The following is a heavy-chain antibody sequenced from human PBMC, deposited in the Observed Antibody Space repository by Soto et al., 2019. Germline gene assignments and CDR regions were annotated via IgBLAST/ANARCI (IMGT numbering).Heavy chain of an antibody. CDR3: ARGRTYCSGGSCYQGSY. J-gene: IGHJ4*02. V-gene: IGHV1-69*13. D-gene: IGHD2-15*01. Sequence: SVKVSCKASGGTFSSYAISWVRQAPGQGLEWMGGIIPILGTANYAQKFQGRVTITADESTSTAYMELSSLRSEDTAVYYCARGRTYCSGGSCYQGSYWGQGTLVTVSS. CDR1: GGTFSSYA. CDR2: IIPILGTA.